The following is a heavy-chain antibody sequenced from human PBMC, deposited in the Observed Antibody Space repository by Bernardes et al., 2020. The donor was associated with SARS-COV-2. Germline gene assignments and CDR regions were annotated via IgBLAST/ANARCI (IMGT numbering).Heavy chain of an antibody. Sequence: SETLSLTCTVSGASISDFWSWIRQPPGKGLEWIGYIYSTGRTNYNSSLKSRVTMSIETSKNPSSLNLSSVTAADTAMYFCARGGASSRYFDVWGQGVLVTVSS. CDR3: ARGGASSRYFDV. V-gene: IGHV4-59*01. CDR1: GASISDF. J-gene: IGHJ4*02. D-gene: IGHD6-13*01. CDR2: IYSTGRT.